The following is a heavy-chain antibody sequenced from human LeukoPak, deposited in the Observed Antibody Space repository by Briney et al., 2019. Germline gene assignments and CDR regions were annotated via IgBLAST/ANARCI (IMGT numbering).Heavy chain of an antibody. CDR2: IIPIFGTA. V-gene: IGHV1-69*06. Sequence: GASVNVSCKASGRTFRSYAISWVRQAPGQGLEWMGGIIPIFGTANYTQKFQGRVTITADKSTSTAYMELSSLRSEDTAVYYCARDSIAAAGTGPYGMDVWGKGTTVTVSS. J-gene: IGHJ6*04. CDR1: GRTFRSYA. CDR3: ARDSIAAAGTGPYGMDV. D-gene: IGHD6-13*01.